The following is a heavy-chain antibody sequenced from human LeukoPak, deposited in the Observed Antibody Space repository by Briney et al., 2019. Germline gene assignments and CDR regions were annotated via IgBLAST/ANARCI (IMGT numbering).Heavy chain of an antibody. Sequence: SETLSLPCTVSGGSISSYYWSWIRQPPGKGLEWIGYIDYSGSTNYNPSLKSRVTISVDTSKNQFSLKLSSVTAEDTAVYYCATSRRDGYSYAFAIWGQGTMVTVSS. CDR1: GGSISSYY. V-gene: IGHV4-59*01. CDR3: ATSRRDGYSYAFAI. D-gene: IGHD5-24*01. J-gene: IGHJ3*02. CDR2: IDYSGST.